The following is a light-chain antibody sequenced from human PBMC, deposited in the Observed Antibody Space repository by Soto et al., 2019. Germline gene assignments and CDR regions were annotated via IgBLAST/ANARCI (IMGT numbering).Light chain of an antibody. J-gene: IGKJ1*01. CDR2: AAS. CDR3: QEYHNWPA. CDR1: QSISRW. Sequence: DIQMTHSPPTLSASVGDRASITLRASQSISRWLAWYQTQPGKAPKRLIYAASNLQSGAPSSLSGGGSATEFTLPIKRLQSEDVAVYYCQEYHNWPAFGQGTKVDIK. V-gene: IGKV1-5*01.